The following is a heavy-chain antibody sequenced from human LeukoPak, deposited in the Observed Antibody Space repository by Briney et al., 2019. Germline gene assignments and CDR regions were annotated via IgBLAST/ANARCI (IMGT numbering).Heavy chain of an antibody. CDR3: GKGWEITLRGLFDG. V-gene: IGHV3-23*01. CDR1: GFSFRDYA. J-gene: IGHJ4*02. D-gene: IGHD1-14*01. Sequence: GGSFRLSCAASGFSFRDYAMHWVRQPPGKGLEWVSGISGSGGSTFYPDSVKGRFTISRDNSRNTVYLEVNSLRAEDTAVYYCGKGWEITLRGLFDGLGQGTLITVSS. CDR2: ISGSGGST.